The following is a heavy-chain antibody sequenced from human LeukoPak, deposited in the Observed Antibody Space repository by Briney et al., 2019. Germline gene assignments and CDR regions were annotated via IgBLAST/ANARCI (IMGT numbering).Heavy chain of an antibody. Sequence: KTSETLSLTCTVSGGSISSYYWSWIRQPPGKGLEWIGYIYYSGSTNYNPSLKSRVTISVDTSKNRFSLKLSSVTAADTAVYYCARVRVVAADYYYYYGMDVWGQGTTVTVSS. CDR1: GGSISSYY. CDR2: IYYSGST. V-gene: IGHV4-59*01. D-gene: IGHD6-25*01. CDR3: ARVRVVAADYYYYYGMDV. J-gene: IGHJ6*02.